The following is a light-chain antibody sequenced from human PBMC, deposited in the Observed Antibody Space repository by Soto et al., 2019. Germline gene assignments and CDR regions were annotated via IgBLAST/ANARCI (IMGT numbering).Light chain of an antibody. CDR3: QQYNNWPIT. V-gene: IGKV3-11*01. CDR1: QSVSSY. J-gene: IGKJ5*01. Sequence: EIVLTQSPATLSLSPGERATLSCRASQSVSSYLAWYQQKPGQAPRLLIYDASNRATGFPARFSGSGSGTDFTLTISSLEPEDFALYYCQQYNNWPITFGQGTRLEIK. CDR2: DAS.